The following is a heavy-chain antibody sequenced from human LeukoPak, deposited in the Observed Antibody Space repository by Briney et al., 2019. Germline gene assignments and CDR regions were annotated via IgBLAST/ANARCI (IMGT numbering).Heavy chain of an antibody. CDR3: AKGRSGWSLDY. J-gene: IGHJ4*02. CDR2: TSTYNT. CDR1: GYTFINHG. V-gene: IGHV1-18*01. D-gene: IGHD6-19*01. Sequence: GASVTVSCKASGYTFINHGISWVRQAPGQGLEWMGWTSTYNTNYIQKLQGRVTMTTDTSTSTAYMELRGLRSGDTAVYYCAKGRSGWSLDYWRQGTLVTVSS.